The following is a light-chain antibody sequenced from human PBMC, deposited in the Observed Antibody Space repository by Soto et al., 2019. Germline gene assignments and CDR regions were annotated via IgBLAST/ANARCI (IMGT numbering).Light chain of an antibody. V-gene: IGKV3D-11*03. J-gene: IGKJ1*01. CDR2: LTS. CDR1: QAVNTR. Sequence: DIVWTQSPATMSSLPGDRVTLCCRAVQAVNTRLACYQHKPGQAPRLLIYLTSNRAAGIPARFSGGGSGTDFTLTISRLEPEDFAVYYCQHFVNSVTWTVGQGTKVDI. CDR3: QHFVNSVTWT.